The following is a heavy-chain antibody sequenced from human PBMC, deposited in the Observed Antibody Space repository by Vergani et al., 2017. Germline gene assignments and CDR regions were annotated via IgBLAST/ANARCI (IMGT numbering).Heavy chain of an antibody. V-gene: IGHV4-34*01. CDR2: INHSGST. D-gene: IGHD4-17*01. Sequence: QVQLQQWGAGLLKPSETLSLTCAVYGGSFSGYYWSWIRQPPGKGLEWIGEINHSGSTNYNPSLKSGVTISVDTSKNQFSLKLSSVTSADTAVYYCARVKNYGDFAPYYYYYGMDVWGQGTTVTVSS. J-gene: IGHJ6*02. CDR3: ARVKNYGDFAPYYYYYGMDV. CDR1: GGSFSGYY.